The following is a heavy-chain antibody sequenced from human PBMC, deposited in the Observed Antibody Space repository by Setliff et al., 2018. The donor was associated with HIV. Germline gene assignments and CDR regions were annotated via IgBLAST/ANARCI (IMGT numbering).Heavy chain of an antibody. J-gene: IGHJ6*02. CDR3: ARIFGDQGYYYGMDV. Sequence: SETLSLTCAVSGYSISSGYYWGWIRQAPGKGLERIGCIDASANTYYIPSLKSRATISIDTSKNQFSLKLSSVIAADTAVYYCARIFGDQGYYYGMDVWGQGTTVTVSS. D-gene: IGHD3-3*01. CDR1: GYSISSGYY. CDR2: IDASANT. V-gene: IGHV4-38-2*01.